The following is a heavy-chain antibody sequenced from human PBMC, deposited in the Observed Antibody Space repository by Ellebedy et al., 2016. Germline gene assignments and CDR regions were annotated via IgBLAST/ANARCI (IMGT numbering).Heavy chain of an antibody. V-gene: IGHV3-7*01. J-gene: IGHJ6*03. D-gene: IGHD5-24*01. CDR3: SRDSRDRSYFYYLDV. CDR1: GFTFSSYW. CDR2: INQEGSGK. Sequence: GGSLRLXXVGSGFTFSSYWMSWVRQAPGEGLEWVANINQEGSGKYYADSVKGRFTISRDNAKNSLYLQMNSLRPEDTAVYFCSRDSRDRSYFYYLDVWGKGTTVTVSS.